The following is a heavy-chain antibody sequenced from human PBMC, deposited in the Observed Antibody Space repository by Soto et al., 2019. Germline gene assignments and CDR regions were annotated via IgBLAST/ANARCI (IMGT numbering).Heavy chain of an antibody. J-gene: IGHJ4*02. CDR2: IYYSGST. Sequence: SETLSLTCTVSGGSVSSGSYYWSWIRQPPGKGLEWIGYIYYSGSTNYNPSLKSRVTISVDTSKNQFSLKLSSVTAADTAVYYCARVLPYYYDSSGYYLVSDYFDYWGQGTLVTV. D-gene: IGHD3-22*01. CDR3: ARVLPYYYDSSGYYLVSDYFDY. CDR1: GGSVSSGSYY. V-gene: IGHV4-61*01.